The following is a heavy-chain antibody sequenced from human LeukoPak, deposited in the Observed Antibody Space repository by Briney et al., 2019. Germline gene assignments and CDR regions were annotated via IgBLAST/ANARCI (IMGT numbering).Heavy chain of an antibody. CDR1: GFTFSSYA. V-gene: IGHV3-49*03. CDR3: TPQWLRRA. D-gene: IGHD5-12*01. Sequence: PGGSLRLSCAASGFTFSSYAMSWFRQAPGKGLEWVGFIRSKAYGGTTEYAASVKGRFTVSRDDSKSIAYLQMNSLKTEDTAVYYCTPQWLRRAWGQGTLVTVSS. CDR2: IRSKAYGGTT. J-gene: IGHJ5*02.